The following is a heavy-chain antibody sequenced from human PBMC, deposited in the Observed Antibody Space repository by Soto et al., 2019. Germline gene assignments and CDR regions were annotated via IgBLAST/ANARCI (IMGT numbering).Heavy chain of an antibody. CDR2: IYYSGST. Sequence: QLQLQESGPGLVKPSETLSLTCTVSGGSISSGTYYWGWIRQPPGKGLEWIGSIYYSGSTYYSPSLKRRVTISVDTSKNQFSLTLSSVTAADTAVYYCATSSGWYRWFDPWGQGTLVTVSS. CDR1: GGSISSGTYY. CDR3: ATSSGWYRWFDP. J-gene: IGHJ5*02. D-gene: IGHD6-19*01. V-gene: IGHV4-39*01.